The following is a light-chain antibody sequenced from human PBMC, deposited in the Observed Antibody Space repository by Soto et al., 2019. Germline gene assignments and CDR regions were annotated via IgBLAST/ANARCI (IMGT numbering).Light chain of an antibody. V-gene: IGLV6-57*04. Sequence: NFMLTQPHSVSESPGKTLSISCTRSSGSIANNYVQCYQQRPGSAPTTAIYENNQRLSGVPDRFSGSTDGSSNSASLTISGLQTEDEAVDYCPSYDSDFGVFGGGTKLTVL. CDR2: ENN. J-gene: IGLJ3*02. CDR3: PSYDSDFGV. CDR1: SGSIANNY.